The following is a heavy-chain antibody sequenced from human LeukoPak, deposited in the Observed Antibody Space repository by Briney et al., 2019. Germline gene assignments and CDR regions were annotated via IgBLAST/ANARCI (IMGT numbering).Heavy chain of an antibody. V-gene: IGHV2-70*01. CDR2: IDWDDDK. D-gene: IGHD1-26*01. CDR1: GFSLSTSGMC. CDR3: ARILIVGATKGAFDI. J-gene: IGHJ3*02. Sequence: SCPALVKPTQTLTLTCTFSGFSLSTSGMCVSWIRQPPGKALEWLAHIDWDDDKYYNTSLKTRLTISKDTSKNQAVLKMTNMDPVDTATYYCARILIVGATKGAFDIWGQGTMVTVSS.